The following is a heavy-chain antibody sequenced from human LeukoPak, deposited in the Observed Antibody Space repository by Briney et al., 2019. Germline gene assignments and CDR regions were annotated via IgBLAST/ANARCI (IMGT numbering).Heavy chain of an antibody. CDR2: IYYSGST. V-gene: IGHV4-39*01. J-gene: IGHJ3*02. CDR1: GGSISSSSYY. CDR3: ASYLGPWVVIKSDDAFDI. D-gene: IGHD3-10*01. Sequence: SETLSLTCTVSGGSISSSSYYWGWIRQPPGKGLEWIGSIYYSGSTYYNPSLKSRVTISVDTSKNQFSLKLSSVTAADTAVYYCASYLGPWVVIKSDDAFDIWGQGTMVTVSS.